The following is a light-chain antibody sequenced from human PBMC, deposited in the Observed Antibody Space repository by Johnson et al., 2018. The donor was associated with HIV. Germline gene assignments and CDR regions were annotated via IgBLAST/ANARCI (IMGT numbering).Light chain of an antibody. CDR3: GTWDSSLSEGV. CDR1: GSNIGNNY. J-gene: IGLJ1*01. Sequence: QSVLTQPPSVSAAPGQKVTISCSGSGSNIGNNYVSWYQQLPGTAPKLLIYDNNKRPSGIPDRFSGSKSGTSATLGITGLQTGDKAGYSCGTWDSSLSEGVFGTGTKVTVL. CDR2: DNN. V-gene: IGLV1-51*01.